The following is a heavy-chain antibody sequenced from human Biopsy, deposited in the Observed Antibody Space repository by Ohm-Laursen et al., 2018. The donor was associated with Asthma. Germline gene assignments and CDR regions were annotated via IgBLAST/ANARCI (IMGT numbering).Heavy chain of an antibody. CDR2: INAGNGNT. V-gene: IGHV1-3*01. CDR3: ARTYYDFLTGQVNDVFAI. J-gene: IGHJ3*02. Sequence: SVKVSCKASGYTFINYAIHWVRQAPGQRLEWMGWINAGNGNTKYSQKFQGRVTITRDTSASTDYMDLSSLRSEDTAVYYCARTYYDFLTGQVNDVFAIWGQGTMVTVSS. CDR1: GYTFINYA. D-gene: IGHD3-9*01.